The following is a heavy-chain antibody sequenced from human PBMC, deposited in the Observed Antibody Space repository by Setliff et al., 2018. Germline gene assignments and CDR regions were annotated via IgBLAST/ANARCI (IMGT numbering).Heavy chain of an antibody. CDR2: IYHSGSA. V-gene: IGHV4-30-4*08. CDR1: GDSISSGDYF. CDR3: ARSFSRREKFLLDY. Sequence: SETLSLTCTVSGDSISSGDYFWSWIRQPPGKGLEWIAYIYHSGSAYSNPSLKSRVTMSIDTSKNQFSLKVSSVTAADTAVYYCARSFSRREKFLLDYWGQGALVTVSS. J-gene: IGHJ4*02.